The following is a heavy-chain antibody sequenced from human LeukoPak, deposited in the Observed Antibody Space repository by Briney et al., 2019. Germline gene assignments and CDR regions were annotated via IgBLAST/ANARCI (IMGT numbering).Heavy chain of an antibody. D-gene: IGHD5-24*01. J-gene: IGHJ4*02. CDR2: ISSSSSYI. CDR3: ARDHGRDGYN. CDR1: GFTFSSYS. V-gene: IGHV3-21*01. Sequence: GGSLRLSCAASGFTFSSYSMNWVRQAPGKGLEWVSSISSSSSYIYYADSVKGRFTISRDNAKNSLYLQMNSLRAEDTAVYYCARDHGRDGYNWGQGTLDTVSS.